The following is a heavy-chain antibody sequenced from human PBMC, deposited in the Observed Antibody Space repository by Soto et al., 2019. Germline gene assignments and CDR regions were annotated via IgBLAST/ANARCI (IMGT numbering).Heavy chain of an antibody. CDR1: GYAFTSYG. V-gene: IGHV1-18*01. CDR3: ARDNFADIVVVPAGYYYYMDV. Sequence: ASVKVSCKASGYAFTSYGISWVRQAPGQGLEWMGWISAYNGNTNYAQKLQGRVTMTTDTSTSTAYMELRSLRSDDTAVYYCARDNFADIVVVPAGYYYYMDVWGKGTTVTVSS. J-gene: IGHJ6*03. CDR2: ISAYNGNT. D-gene: IGHD2-2*01.